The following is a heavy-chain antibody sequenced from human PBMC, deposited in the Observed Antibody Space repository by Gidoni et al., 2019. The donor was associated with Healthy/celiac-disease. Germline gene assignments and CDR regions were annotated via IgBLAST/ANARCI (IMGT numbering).Heavy chain of an antibody. CDR3: TRDKDYYDFWSGPRGDAFDI. CDR2: IKSKAYGGTT. D-gene: IGHD3-3*01. V-gene: IGHV3-49*04. J-gene: IGHJ3*02. Sequence: EVQLVESGGGLVQPGRSLRLSCTASGFTFGDYAMSWVRQAPGKGLEWVGFIKSKAYGGTTEYAACVKGRFTISRDESKSIAYLQMNSLKTEDTAVYYCTRDKDYYDFWSGPRGDAFDIWGQGTMVTVSS. CDR1: GFTFGDYA.